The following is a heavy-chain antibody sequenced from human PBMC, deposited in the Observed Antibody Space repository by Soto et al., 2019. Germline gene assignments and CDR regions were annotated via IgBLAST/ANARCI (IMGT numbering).Heavy chain of an antibody. Sequence: ESGGGVVPPGRSLRLSCAASGFTFSSYGMHWVRQAPGKGLEWVAVIWYDGSNKYYADSVKGRFTISRDNSKNTLYLQMNSLRAEDTAVYYCARGVFSSSGWFDPWGQGTLVTVSS. V-gene: IGHV3-33*01. CDR2: IWYDGSNK. CDR3: ARGVFSSSGWFDP. D-gene: IGHD6-13*01. J-gene: IGHJ5*02. CDR1: GFTFSSYG.